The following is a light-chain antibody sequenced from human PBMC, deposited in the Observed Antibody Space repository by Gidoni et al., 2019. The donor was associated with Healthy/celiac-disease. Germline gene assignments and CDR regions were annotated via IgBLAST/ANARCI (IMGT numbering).Light chain of an antibody. CDR2: AAS. CDR1: QDINNY. J-gene: IGKJ4*01. Sequence: DIQLTQSPSFLSASVGDRVTITCRASQDINNYLVWYQQKPGKAPNLLIYAASTLESGVPSRFRGSGSWTKYPLTISSLQPEDFATYYCQQLQNYPLTFGGGTKVEF. V-gene: IGKV1-9*01. CDR3: QQLQNYPLT.